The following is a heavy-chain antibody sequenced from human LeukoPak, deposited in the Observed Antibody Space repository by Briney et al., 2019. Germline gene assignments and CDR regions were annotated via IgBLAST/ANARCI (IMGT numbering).Heavy chain of an antibody. CDR1: GGSISSYY. V-gene: IGHV4-59*08. D-gene: IGHD3-10*01. Sequence: SETLSLTCTVSGGSISSYYWSWIRQPPGKGLEWIGYIYYRGSTNYNPSLKSRVTISVDTSKNQFSLKLSSVTAADTAVYYCARLNYYYGSSGFDYWGQGTLVTVSS. CDR2: IYYRGST. CDR3: ARLNYYYGSSGFDY. J-gene: IGHJ4*02.